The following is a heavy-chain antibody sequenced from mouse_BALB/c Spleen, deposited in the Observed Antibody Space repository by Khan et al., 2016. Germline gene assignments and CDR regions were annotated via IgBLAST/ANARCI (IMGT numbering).Heavy chain of an antibody. V-gene: IGHV5-6*01. CDR3: ARGQVGRYWYFDV. CDR2: ISSGGSYT. CDR1: GFTFSSYG. D-gene: IGHD2-14*01. J-gene: IGHJ1*01. Sequence: EVELVESGGDLVKPGGSLKLSCAASGFTFSSYGMSWVRQTPDKRLEWVATISSGGSYTYYPDSVKGRFTIYRDHAKNTLYLQMSSLKSEDPAMYYWARGQVGRYWYFDVWGAGTTVTVSS.